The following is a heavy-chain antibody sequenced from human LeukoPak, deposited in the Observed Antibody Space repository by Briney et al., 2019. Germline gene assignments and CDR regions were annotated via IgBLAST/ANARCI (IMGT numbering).Heavy chain of an antibody. CDR1: GYSFTGHY. CDR3: ARDHCTTSGCYEFHYYGLDV. V-gene: IGHV1-2*02. J-gene: IGHJ6*02. Sequence: ASVKVSCKASGYSFTGHYLHWVRQAPGRGLEWMGWINPNSGVTEFAQHFQGRVTMTGDTSISTAYMELSRLTSADTAIYYCARDHCTTSGCYEFHYYGLDVWGQGTTVTVSS. CDR2: INPNSGVT. D-gene: IGHD2-2*01.